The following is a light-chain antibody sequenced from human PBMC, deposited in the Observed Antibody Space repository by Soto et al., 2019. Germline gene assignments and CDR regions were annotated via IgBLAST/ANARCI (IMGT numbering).Light chain of an antibody. CDR1: QSVTSN. V-gene: IGKV3-15*01. Sequence: EVVMTQSPATLSVSPGERATLSCRASQSVTSNLAWYQQRPGQAPRLLIYGASTRATGVPARFSGSGSGTEFTLTISSLQSEDFALYYCQQYNNWPRTFGPGTKVDVK. CDR3: QQYNNWPRT. J-gene: IGKJ3*01. CDR2: GAS.